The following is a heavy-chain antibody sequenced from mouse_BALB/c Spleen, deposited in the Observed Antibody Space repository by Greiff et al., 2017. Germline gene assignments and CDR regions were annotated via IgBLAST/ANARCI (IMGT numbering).Heavy chain of an antibody. Sequence: EVKLVESGPGLVKPSQSLSLTCTVTGYSITSDYAWNWIRQFPGNKLEWMGYISYSGSTSYNPSLKSRISITRDTSKNQFFLQLNSVTTEDTATYYCARAITTAIWYFDVWGAGTTVTVSS. V-gene: IGHV3-2*02. J-gene: IGHJ1*01. CDR3: ARAITTAIWYFDV. CDR2: ISYSGST. CDR1: GYSITSDYA. D-gene: IGHD1-2*01.